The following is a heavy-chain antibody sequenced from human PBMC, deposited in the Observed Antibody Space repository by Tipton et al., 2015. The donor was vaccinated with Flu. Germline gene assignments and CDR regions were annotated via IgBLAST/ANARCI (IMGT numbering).Heavy chain of an antibody. V-gene: IGHV4-4*07. Sequence: TLSLTCTVSGGSISSFYWSWIRQPAGKGLEWIGFVYYTGSTNYKSSLKSRVTMSVDTSKNQFSLKLSSVTAADTAVYYCATEYRGGGNRYYFDYWGQGTLVTVSS. CDR2: VYYTGST. D-gene: IGHD4-23*01. CDR1: GGSISSFY. J-gene: IGHJ4*02. CDR3: ATEYRGGGNRYYFDY.